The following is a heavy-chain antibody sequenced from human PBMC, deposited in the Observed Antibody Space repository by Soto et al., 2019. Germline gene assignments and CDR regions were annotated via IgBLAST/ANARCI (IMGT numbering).Heavy chain of an antibody. CDR1: GYTFIDYY. V-gene: IGHV1-2*02. J-gene: IGHJ6*02. CDR2: INPSSGGT. Sequence: QVQLVQSGAEVKKPGASVKVSCTASGYTFIDYYMHWVRQAPGQGLEWMGWINPSSGGTHYAQKFQGRVAMTRATSISIVYMELSRLKSDDTAMYYCASDRGYDCPASYCYALSGLDVWGQGTRVTVSS. CDR3: ASDRGYDCPASYCYALSGLDV. D-gene: IGHD2-15*01.